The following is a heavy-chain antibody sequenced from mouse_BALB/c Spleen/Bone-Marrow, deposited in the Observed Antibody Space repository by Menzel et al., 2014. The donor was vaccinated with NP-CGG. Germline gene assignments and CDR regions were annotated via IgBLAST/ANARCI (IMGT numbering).Heavy chain of an antibody. Sequence: VKLMESGPELVKPGPSVRISCKASGYTFTSYYIHWVKQRPGQGLEWIGWIYPRNGSTKYNEKFKGKATLTADTSSSTAYMQLSSLTSEDSAVYFCARRDYYGSTYGFDYWGQGTTLTVSS. CDR1: GYTFTSYY. J-gene: IGHJ2*01. CDR3: ARRDYYGSTYGFDY. V-gene: IGHV1S56*01. D-gene: IGHD1-1*01. CDR2: IYPRNGST.